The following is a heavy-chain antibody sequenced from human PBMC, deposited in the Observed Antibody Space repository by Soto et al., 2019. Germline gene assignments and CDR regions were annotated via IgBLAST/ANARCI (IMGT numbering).Heavy chain of an antibody. D-gene: IGHD6-13*01. CDR3: ARSAAAGLIYYYGMDV. V-gene: IGHV3-74*01. CDR2: INSDGSST. Sequence: GGSLRLSCAASGFTFSSYWMHWVRRAPGKGLVWVSRINSDGSSTSYADSVKGRFTISRDNAKNTLYLQMNSLRAEDAAVYYCARSAAAGLIYYYGMDVWGQGTTVTVSS. CDR1: GFTFSSYW. J-gene: IGHJ6*02.